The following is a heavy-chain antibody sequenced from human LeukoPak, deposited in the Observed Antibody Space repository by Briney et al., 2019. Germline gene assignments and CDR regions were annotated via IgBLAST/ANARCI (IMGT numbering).Heavy chain of an antibody. V-gene: IGHV4-34*01. CDR3: ARAHKDCVSDTCYAPPGY. Sequence: SETLSLTCAVYGGSFDGYYWSWIRQAPGKGLEWIGEINHKGNTNYNPSLQSRVTLLTDWSKNQFSLKLSSVTAADTALYYCARAHKDCVSDTCYAPPGYWGQGTQVTVSS. J-gene: IGHJ4*02. CDR2: INHKGNT. D-gene: IGHD2-2*01. CDR1: GGSFDGYY.